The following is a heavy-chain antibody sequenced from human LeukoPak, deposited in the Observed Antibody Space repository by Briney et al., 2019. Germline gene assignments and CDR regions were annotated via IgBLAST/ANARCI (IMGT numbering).Heavy chain of an antibody. CDR2: ISDSAGST. Sequence: PGGSLRLSCVASGFTFSSYAMSWVRQAPGKGLEWVSGISDSAGSTYYADSVKGRFTISRDNSRNTLYLQMNSLRAEDTAVYYCAKWGYCSGGSCQLTQYFQHWGQGTLVTVSS. D-gene: IGHD2-15*01. V-gene: IGHV3-23*01. J-gene: IGHJ1*01. CDR3: AKWGYCSGGSCQLTQYFQH. CDR1: GFTFSSYA.